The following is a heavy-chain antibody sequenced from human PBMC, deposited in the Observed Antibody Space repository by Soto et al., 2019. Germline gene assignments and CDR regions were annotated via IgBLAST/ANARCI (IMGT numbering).Heavy chain of an antibody. CDR2: IHQSGST. Sequence: SETLSLTCAVSGDSVSTHKWWSWVRQSPTKGLEWIGEIHQSGSTNYNPSLKSRVTISLDKSENQLSLKLTSVTAADTAVYFCAARNYFDSTGYFNYWGQGTLVTAPQ. CDR3: AARNYFDSTGYFNY. D-gene: IGHD3-22*01. CDR1: GDSVSTHKW. V-gene: IGHV4-4*02. J-gene: IGHJ4*02.